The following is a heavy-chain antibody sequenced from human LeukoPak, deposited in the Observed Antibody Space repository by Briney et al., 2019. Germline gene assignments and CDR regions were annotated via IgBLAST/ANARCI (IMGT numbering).Heavy chain of an antibody. V-gene: IGHV3-66*01. D-gene: IGHD6-19*01. CDR1: GFTVSSNY. CDR3: ARGSCSSGWYYFDY. CDR2: IYSGGST. Sequence: PGGSLRLSCAASGFTVSSNYMSWVRQAPGKGLEWVSVIYSGGSTYYADSVKGRFTISRDNSKNTLYLQMNSLRAEDTAVYYCARGSCSSGWYYFDYWGQGTLVTVSS. J-gene: IGHJ4*02.